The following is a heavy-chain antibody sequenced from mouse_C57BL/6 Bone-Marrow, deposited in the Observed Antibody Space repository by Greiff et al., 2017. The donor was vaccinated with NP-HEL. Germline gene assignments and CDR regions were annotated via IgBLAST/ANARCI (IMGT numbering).Heavy chain of an antibody. CDR2: IDPSDSET. D-gene: IGHD1-1*01. CDR3: ARGASVVGDYFDY. Sequence: QVQLKQPGAELVRPGSSVKLSCKASGYTFTSYWMHWVKQRPIQGLEWIGNIDPSDSETHYNQKFKDKATLTVDKSSSTAYMQLSSLTSEDSAVYYGARGASVVGDYFDYWGQGTTLTVSS. CDR1: GYTFTSYW. V-gene: IGHV1-52*01. J-gene: IGHJ2*01.